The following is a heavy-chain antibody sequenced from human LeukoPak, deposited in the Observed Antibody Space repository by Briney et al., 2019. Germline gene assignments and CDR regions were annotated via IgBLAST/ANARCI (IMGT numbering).Heavy chain of an antibody. J-gene: IGHJ3*02. CDR1: GYTFTSYD. CDR2: MNPNSGNT. D-gene: IGHD5-24*01. Sequence: ASVKVSCKASGYTFTSYDINWVRQATGQGREWMGWMNPNSGNTGYAQKFQGRVTMTRNTSISTAYMELSSLRSEDTAVYYCARGGDGHREDAFEIWGQGTMVTVSS. V-gene: IGHV1-8*01. CDR3: ARGGDGHREDAFEI.